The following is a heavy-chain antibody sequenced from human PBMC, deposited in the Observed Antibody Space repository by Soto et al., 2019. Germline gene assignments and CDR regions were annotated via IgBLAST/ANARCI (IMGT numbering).Heavy chain of an antibody. Sequence: PSATLSLTCTVSGGSISSGGYYWTWIRQHPGKGLEWIGYIYYSGSTYYNPSLKSRVTMSVDTSKNQFSLKLSSVTAADTAVYYCARDTDYGGNSGAYYYYGMDVWGQGTTVTVSS. D-gene: IGHD4-17*01. V-gene: IGHV4-31*03. CDR3: ARDTDYGGNSGAYYYYGMDV. CDR1: GGSISSGGYY. CDR2: IYYSGST. J-gene: IGHJ6*02.